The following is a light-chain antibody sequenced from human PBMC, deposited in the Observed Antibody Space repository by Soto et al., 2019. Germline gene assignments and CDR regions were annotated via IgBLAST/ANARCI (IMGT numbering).Light chain of an antibody. CDR1: QSVSSSY. J-gene: IGKJ4*01. CDR3: QRKGSSPALT. V-gene: IGKV3-20*01. CDR2: GAS. Sequence: EIVLTQSPGTLSLSPGERATLSCRASQSVSSSYLAWYQQKPGQAPRLLIYGASSRATGIPDRFSGGGSGTDFPLTISRLEPEDFEVFCCQRKGSSPALTLGGGPRVDTK.